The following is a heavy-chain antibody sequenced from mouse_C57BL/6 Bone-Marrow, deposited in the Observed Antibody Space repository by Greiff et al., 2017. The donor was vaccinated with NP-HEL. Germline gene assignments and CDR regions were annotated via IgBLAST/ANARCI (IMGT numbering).Heavy chain of an antibody. CDR3: ARCSKFITDY. D-gene: IGHD1-1*01. J-gene: IGHJ2*01. CDR1: GYTFTSYW. CDR2: IHPNSGST. V-gene: IGHV1-64*01. Sequence: QVQLQQPGAELVKPGASVKLSCKASGYTFTSYWMHWVKQRPGQGLEWIGMIHPNSGSTNYNEKFKSKATLTVDKSSSTAYMRLSSLTSEDSAVYYCARCSKFITDYWGRGTTLTVSS.